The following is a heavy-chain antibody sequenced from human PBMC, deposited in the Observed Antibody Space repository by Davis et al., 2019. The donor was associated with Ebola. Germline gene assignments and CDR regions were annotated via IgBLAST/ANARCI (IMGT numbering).Heavy chain of an antibody. Sequence: PGGSLRLSCAASGFTFSSYGMHWVRQAPGKVLEWVAVIWYDGSNKYYADSVKGRFTISRDNSKNTLYLQMNSLRAEDTAVYYCARDTTMIVVVTNFDYWGQGTLVTVSS. V-gene: IGHV3-33*01. CDR1: GFTFSSYG. CDR2: IWYDGSNK. CDR3: ARDTTMIVVVTNFDY. J-gene: IGHJ4*02. D-gene: IGHD3-22*01.